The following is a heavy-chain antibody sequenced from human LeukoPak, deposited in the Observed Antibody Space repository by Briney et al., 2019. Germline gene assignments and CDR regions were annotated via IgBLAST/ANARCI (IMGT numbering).Heavy chain of an antibody. J-gene: IGHJ6*02. CDR2: MYYSGTT. Sequence: TSETLSLTCTVSGGYISTNSYYWGWVRQPPGKGLEWIGSMYYSGTTYYNPSLKSRVTISVDTSKNQFSLKLSSLTAADTAVYYCARVHSLADYYYYGMDVWGQGTTVTVSS. D-gene: IGHD3-3*02. CDR3: ARVHSLADYYYYGMDV. V-gene: IGHV4-39*01. CDR1: GGYISTNSYY.